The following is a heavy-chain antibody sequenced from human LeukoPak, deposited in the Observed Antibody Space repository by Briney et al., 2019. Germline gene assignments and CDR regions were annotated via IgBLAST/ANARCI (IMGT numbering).Heavy chain of an antibody. D-gene: IGHD2-2*01. Sequence: ASVKVSCKASGYTFTSYGISWVRQAPGQGLEWMGWISAYNGNTNYAQKLQGRVTMTTDTSTSTAYMELRSLRSDDTAVYYCASTLYCSSTSCFPAELYFQHWGQGTLVTVSS. CDR1: GYTFTSYG. V-gene: IGHV1-18*01. CDR2: ISAYNGNT. CDR3: ASTLYCSSTSCFPAELYFQH. J-gene: IGHJ1*01.